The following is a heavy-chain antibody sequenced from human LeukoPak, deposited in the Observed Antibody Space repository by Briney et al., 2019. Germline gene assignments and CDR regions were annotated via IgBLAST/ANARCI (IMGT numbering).Heavy chain of an antibody. J-gene: IGHJ4*02. V-gene: IGHV3-30*04. CDR2: ILDDGSNK. CDR3: AREFRLLLWFGELAY. D-gene: IGHD3-10*01. Sequence: PGGSLRLSCAASGFTFSTFAMHWVRQAPGKGLEWVAVILDDGSNKYYADSVKGRFTIPRDNSKNTLYLQMNSLRAEDTAVYYCAREFRLLLWFGELAYWGQGTLVTVSS. CDR1: GFTFSTFA.